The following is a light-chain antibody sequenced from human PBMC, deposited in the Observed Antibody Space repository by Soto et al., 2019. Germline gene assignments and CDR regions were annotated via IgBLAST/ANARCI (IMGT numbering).Light chain of an antibody. V-gene: IGLV2-23*01. CDR3: FSYAGSSTYWV. J-gene: IGLJ3*02. CDR1: SSDVGSYNL. CDR2: EGS. Sequence: QSALTQPASVSGSPGQSITISCTGTSSDVGSYNLVSWYQQHPGKAPKRMIYEGSKRPSGVSNRFSGSKSGNTASLTISGLQAEDGADYYCFSYAGSSTYWVFGGGTKVTVL.